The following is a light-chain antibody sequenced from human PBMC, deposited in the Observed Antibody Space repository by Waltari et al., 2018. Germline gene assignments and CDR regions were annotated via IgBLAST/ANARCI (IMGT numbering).Light chain of an antibody. CDR1: SGSIARNY. Sequence: NFVLTQPLSVSESPGKTVTISCTGSSGSIARNYVQWYRQRPGSAPTTVIYEDGRRPSGVPDRFSGSIDRSSNSASLTISGLKTEDEGDYYCHSYVDTYHVFGGGTKLTVL. V-gene: IGLV6-57*02. CDR3: HSYVDTYHV. J-gene: IGLJ3*02. CDR2: EDG.